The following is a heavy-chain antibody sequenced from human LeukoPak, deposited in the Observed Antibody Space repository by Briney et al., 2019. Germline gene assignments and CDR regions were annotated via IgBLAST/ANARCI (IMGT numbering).Heavy chain of an antibody. J-gene: IGHJ4*02. V-gene: IGHV3-30*04. CDR2: ILEDGSNK. Sequence: PGGSLRLSCAASGFTFSNYIMHWVRQAPGKGLDWVAVILEDGSNKYYADSVKGRFTISRDNSTNTMSLQMTSLRGEDTAVYYCARVQAGGYRTADYWGQGTLVTVSS. CDR3: ARVQAGGYRTADY. CDR1: GFTFSNYI. D-gene: IGHD6-13*01.